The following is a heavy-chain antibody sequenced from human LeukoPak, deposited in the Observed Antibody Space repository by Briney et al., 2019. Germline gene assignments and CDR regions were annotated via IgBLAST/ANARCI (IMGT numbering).Heavy chain of an antibody. CDR2: INAGTGNT. CDR3: ARRAVDNSYYYYMDV. CDR1: GYTFTSYA. V-gene: IGHV1-3*03. Sequence: ASVKVSCKASGYTFTSYAMHWVRQAPGQRLEWMGWINAGTGNTKFSQEFQGRVTITRNTSISTAYMEVSSLRYEDTAVYYCARRAVDNSYYYYMDVWGKGTTVTVSS. J-gene: IGHJ6*03. D-gene: IGHD6-19*01.